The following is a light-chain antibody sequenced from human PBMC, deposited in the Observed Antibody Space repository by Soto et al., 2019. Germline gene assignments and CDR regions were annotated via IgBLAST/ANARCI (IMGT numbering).Light chain of an antibody. CDR3: QSYDSSLSGWV. J-gene: IGLJ3*02. CDR1: SSNIGAGYD. CDR2: GNS. Sequence: QSALTQPPSVSGAPGQRVTISCTGSSSNIGAGYDVHWYQQLPGTAPKVLIYGNSNRPSGVPDRFSGSKSDTSASLAITGLQAEDEADYYCQSYDSSLSGWVFGGGTKLTVL. V-gene: IGLV1-40*01.